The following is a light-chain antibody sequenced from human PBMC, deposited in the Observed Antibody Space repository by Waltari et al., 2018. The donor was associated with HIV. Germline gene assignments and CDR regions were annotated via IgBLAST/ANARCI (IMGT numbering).Light chain of an antibody. CDR2: GAS. J-gene: IGKJ4*01. CDR3: QQFHNWPHT. CDR1: QSLSSY. V-gene: IGKV3-15*01. Sequence: EIVLTQSPPTLSVSPGETATLSCRASQSLSSYLAWYQHIPGQAPRLLIYGASTRATGTPVRFSGGGSGTEFSLTISSPRSEDSAVYYCQQFHNWPHTFGGGTKVEIK.